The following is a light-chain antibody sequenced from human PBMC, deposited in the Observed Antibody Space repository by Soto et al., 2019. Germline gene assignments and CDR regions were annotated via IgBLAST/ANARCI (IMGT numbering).Light chain of an antibody. CDR3: NAYAGSNNWV. CDR2: EVS. J-gene: IGLJ3*02. Sequence: QSALTQPHSASGSPGQSVTISCTGTSSDVGGYNYVSWYQQHPGKAPKLIIYEVSKWPSGIPDRFSGSKSDNPASLTVSGLQAEDEADYYCNAYAGSNNWVFGGGTKRTVL. V-gene: IGLV2-8*01. CDR1: SSDVGGYNY.